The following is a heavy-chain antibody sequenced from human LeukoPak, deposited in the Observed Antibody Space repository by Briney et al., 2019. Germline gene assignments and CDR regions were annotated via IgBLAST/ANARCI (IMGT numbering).Heavy chain of an antibody. CDR1: GFTFSSYA. CDR3: AKDVVTYYYDSSGYYPGDY. Sequence: PGGSLRLSCAASGFTFSSYAMSWVRQAPGKGLEWVSAISGSGGSTYYADSVKGRFTISRDNSKNTLYLQMNSLRAEDTAVYYCAKDVVTYYYDSSGYYPGDYWGQGTLVTVSS. V-gene: IGHV3-23*01. CDR2: ISGSGGST. J-gene: IGHJ4*02. D-gene: IGHD3-22*01.